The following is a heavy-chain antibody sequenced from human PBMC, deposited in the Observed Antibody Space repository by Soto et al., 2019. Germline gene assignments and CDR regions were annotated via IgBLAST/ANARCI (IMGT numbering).Heavy chain of an antibody. CDR3: ARDHGSGWNY. V-gene: IGHV1-46*01. Sequence: QVQLVQSGAEVKKPGASVQVSCKASGYTFTSYYMHWVRQAPGQGLECMGIINPSGGSTSYAQKCQGRVTMTRDTSTSTVYMELSSLRAEDTAVYFCARDHGSGWNYWGQGTLVTVSS. CDR2: INPSGGST. CDR1: GYTFTSYY. J-gene: IGHJ4*02. D-gene: IGHD6-19*01.